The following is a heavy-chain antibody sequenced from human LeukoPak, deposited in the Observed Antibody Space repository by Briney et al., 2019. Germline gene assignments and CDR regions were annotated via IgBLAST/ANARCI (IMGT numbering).Heavy chain of an antibody. CDR3: ASQSYDFWSDYNWFDP. J-gene: IGHJ5*02. CDR2: IRSDGSNK. D-gene: IGHD3-3*01. V-gene: IGHV3-30*02. Sequence: GGSLRLSCAASGFTFSSYGMHWVRQAPGKGLEWVAFIRSDGSNKYYADSVKGRFTISRDNSKNTLYLQMNSLRAEDTAVYYCASQSYDFWSDYNWFDPWGQGTLVTVSS. CDR1: GFTFSSYG.